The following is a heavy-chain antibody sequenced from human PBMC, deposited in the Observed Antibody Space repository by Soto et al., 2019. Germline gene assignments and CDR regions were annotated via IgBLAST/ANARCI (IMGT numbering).Heavy chain of an antibody. CDR2: ILAGGTP. Sequence: EVQLLESGGQVVQPGDSLRLSCAASGFIFGTYTMNWVRQAPGKGMEWVSGILAGGTPYYADSVKGRFTISRDDSKSVVFLQTNTLRVEDTAVYFCAKDRLPDGIWTFDSWGQGTLVTVSS. J-gene: IGHJ4*02. CDR3: AKDRLPDGIWTFDS. D-gene: IGHD3-9*01. V-gene: IGHV3-23*01. CDR1: GFIFGTYT.